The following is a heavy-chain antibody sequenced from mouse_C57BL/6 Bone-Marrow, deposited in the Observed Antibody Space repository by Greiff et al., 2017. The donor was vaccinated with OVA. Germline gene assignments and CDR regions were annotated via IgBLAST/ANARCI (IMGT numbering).Heavy chain of an antibody. CDR2: IYPGSGNT. V-gene: IGHV1-76*01. Sequence: VQLVESGAELVRPGASVKLSCKASGYTFTDYYINWVKQRPGQGLEWIARIYPGSGNTYYNEKFKGKATLTAEKSSSTAYMQLSSLTSEDSAVYFCARNYGSKYYAMDYWGQGTSVTVSS. D-gene: IGHD1-1*01. CDR1: GYTFTDYY. J-gene: IGHJ4*01. CDR3: ARNYGSKYYAMDY.